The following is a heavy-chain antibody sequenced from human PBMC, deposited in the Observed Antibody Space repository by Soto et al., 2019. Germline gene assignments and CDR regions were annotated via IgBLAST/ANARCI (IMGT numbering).Heavy chain of an antibody. Sequence: PGESLKISCKGSGYTFTNYWIGWVRQMPGKGLEWMGIIYPGDSDTRYSPSFQGQVTISADKSISTAYLQWSSLRASDTAMYYCARRRGDFDNWFDPWGQGTLVTVSS. D-gene: IGHD2-21*02. CDR3: ARRRGDFDNWFDP. CDR2: IYPGDSDT. J-gene: IGHJ5*02. CDR1: GYTFTNYW. V-gene: IGHV5-51*01.